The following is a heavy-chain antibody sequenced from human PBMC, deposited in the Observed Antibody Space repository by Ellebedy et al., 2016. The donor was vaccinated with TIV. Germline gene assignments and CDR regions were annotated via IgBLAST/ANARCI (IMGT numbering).Heavy chain of an antibody. CDR1: GFTFSSYT. Sequence: GGSLRLXXAASGFTFSSYTMRWVRQAPGKGLEWVSDISGSGGGTYYADSVKGRFTISRDNSKNTLYLQMNSLRVEDTDVYYCAKGITAAVVEGSLFDPWGQGTLVTVSS. D-gene: IGHD6-13*01. J-gene: IGHJ5*02. CDR3: AKGITAAVVEGSLFDP. CDR2: ISGSGGGT. V-gene: IGHV3-23*01.